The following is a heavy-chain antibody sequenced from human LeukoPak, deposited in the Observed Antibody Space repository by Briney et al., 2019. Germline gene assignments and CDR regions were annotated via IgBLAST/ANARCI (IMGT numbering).Heavy chain of an antibody. J-gene: IGHJ5*02. D-gene: IGHD6-19*01. CDR3: ARVGLVQVNGWFDP. CDR2: ISAYNGNT. CDR1: GYTFTSYG. Sequence: ASVKVSCKASGYTFTSYGISWVRQAPGQGLEWMGWISAYNGNTNYAQKLQGRVTMTTDTSTSTAYMELRSLRSDDTAVYYCARVGLVQVNGWFDPWRQGTLVTVSS. V-gene: IGHV1-18*01.